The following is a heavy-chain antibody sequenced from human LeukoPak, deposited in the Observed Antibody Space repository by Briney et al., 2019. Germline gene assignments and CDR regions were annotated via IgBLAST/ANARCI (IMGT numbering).Heavy chain of an antibody. Sequence: NPLETLSLTCTVSGGSNYWSWIRQPPGKGLEWIAYIHYSGTTNYNPSLKSRVTISIDTSKNQFSLKLNSVTAADTAVYYCAKHSNWNAGVDWFDPWGQGTLVTVSS. CDR3: AKHSNWNAGVDWFDP. V-gene: IGHV4-59*08. D-gene: IGHD1-20*01. CDR2: IHYSGTT. CDR1: GGSNY. J-gene: IGHJ5*02.